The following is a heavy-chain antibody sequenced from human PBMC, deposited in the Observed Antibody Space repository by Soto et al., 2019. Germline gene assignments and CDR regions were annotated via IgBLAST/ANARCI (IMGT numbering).Heavy chain of an antibody. CDR3: ARGIRYSGSYYVDY. CDR1: GGSISSGGYS. V-gene: IGHV4-30-2*01. CDR2: IYHSGST. J-gene: IGHJ4*02. D-gene: IGHD1-26*01. Sequence: PSETLSLTCAVSGGSISSGGYSWSWIRQPPGKGLEWIGYIYHSGSTYYNPSLKSRVTISVDRSKNQFSLKLSSVTAADTAVYYCARGIRYSGSYYVDYWGQGTLVTVSS.